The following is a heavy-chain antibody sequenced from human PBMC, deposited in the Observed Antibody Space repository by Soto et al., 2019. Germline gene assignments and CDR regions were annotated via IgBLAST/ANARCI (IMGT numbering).Heavy chain of an antibody. D-gene: IGHD3-22*01. CDR1: GFTFSYYT. CDR3: AKETREDDSSGPSWFDT. Sequence: GSLRLSCAASGFTFSYYTMSWVRQAPGKGLEWVSSISGSGGSTYSADSVKGRFTISRDNSKNTLYLQMNSLRAEDTAVYYCAKETREDDSSGPSWFDTWGQGTLVTVSS. V-gene: IGHV3-23*01. J-gene: IGHJ5*02. CDR2: ISGSGGST.